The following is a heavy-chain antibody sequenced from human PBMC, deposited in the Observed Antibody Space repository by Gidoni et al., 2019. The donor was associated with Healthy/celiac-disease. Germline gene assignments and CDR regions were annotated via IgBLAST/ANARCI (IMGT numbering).Heavy chain of an antibody. J-gene: IGHJ3*02. V-gene: IGHV3-23*01. CDR1: GFNFSSYS. CDR2: ISGSGGST. Sequence: EVQMLESGGGLVQPVGSLRLSCAAVGFNFSSYSMSWVRQAPGKGLGWVSAISGSGGSTYYADSVKGRFTISRDNSKNTLYLQMNSLRAEDTAVYYCAKVSVPAAMVDAFDIWGQGTMVTVSS. D-gene: IGHD2-2*01. CDR3: AKVSVPAAMVDAFDI.